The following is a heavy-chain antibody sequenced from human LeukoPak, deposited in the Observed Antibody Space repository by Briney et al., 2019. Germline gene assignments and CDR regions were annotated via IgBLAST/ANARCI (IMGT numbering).Heavy chain of an antibody. V-gene: IGHV3-11*01. CDR1: GFTFSDYY. CDR2: ISSSGSTI. CDR3: ASGYYDFWSGYSPLDY. Sequence: PGGSLRLSCAASGFTFSDYYMSWIRQAPGKGLEWVSYISSSGSTIYYADSVKGRFTISRDNAKNSLYLQVNSLRAEDTAVYYCASGYYDFWSGYSPLDYWGQGTLVTVSS. J-gene: IGHJ4*02. D-gene: IGHD3-3*01.